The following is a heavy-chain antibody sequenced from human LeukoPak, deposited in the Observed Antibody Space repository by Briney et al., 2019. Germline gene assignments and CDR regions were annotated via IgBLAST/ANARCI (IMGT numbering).Heavy chain of an antibody. CDR2: ISYDGSNK. J-gene: IGHJ6*02. CDR1: GFTFSSYA. CDR3: ARLFYYDSSGVYGMDV. Sequence: GGSLRLSCAASGFTFSSYAMHWVRLAPGKGLEWVAIISYDGSNKYYADSVKGRFTISRDNAKNSLYLQMNSLRVEDTAVYYCARLFYYDSSGVYGMDVWGQGTTVTVSS. V-gene: IGHV3-30*04. D-gene: IGHD3-22*01.